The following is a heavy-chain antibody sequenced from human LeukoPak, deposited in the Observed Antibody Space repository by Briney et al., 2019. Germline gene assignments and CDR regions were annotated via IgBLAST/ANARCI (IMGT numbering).Heavy chain of an antibody. J-gene: IGHJ4*02. CDR3: ARTYPDCDY. D-gene: IGHD2-21*02. CDR2: IHYSGST. V-gene: IGHV4-39*01. Sequence: SETLSLTCNVSGGSISTTNYYWGWIRQPPVKGLEWLGNIHYSGSTYYNPSLQSRVTLSVDTSKNQFSLKLTSVTATDTAVYYCARTYPDCDYWGQGTLVTVSS. CDR1: GGSISTTNYY.